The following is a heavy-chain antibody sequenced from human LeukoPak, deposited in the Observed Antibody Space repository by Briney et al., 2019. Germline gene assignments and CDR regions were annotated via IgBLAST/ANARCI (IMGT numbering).Heavy chain of an antibody. CDR2: IYTSGST. CDR3: ASGYYDSSVFDY. D-gene: IGHD3-22*01. Sequence: SETLSLTCTVSGGSISSYYWSWIRQPAGKGLGWIGRIYTSGSTNYNPSLKSRVTMSVDTSKNQFSLKLSSVTAADTAVYYRASGYYDSSVFDYWGQGTLVTVSS. CDR1: GGSISSYY. V-gene: IGHV4-4*07. J-gene: IGHJ4*02.